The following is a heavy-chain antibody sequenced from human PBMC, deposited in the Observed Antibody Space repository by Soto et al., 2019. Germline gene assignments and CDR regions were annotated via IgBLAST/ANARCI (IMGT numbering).Heavy chain of an antibody. J-gene: IGHJ4*02. CDR3: AREGLGYYDSSGYYDY. CDR1: GGTFSSYT. CDR2: IIPILGIA. Sequence: SVKVSCKASGGTFSSYTISWVRQAPGQGLEWMGRIIPILGIANYAQKFQGRVTITADKSTSTAYMELSSLRSEDTAVYYCAREGLGYYDSSGYYDYWGQGTLVTVSS. D-gene: IGHD3-22*01. V-gene: IGHV1-69*04.